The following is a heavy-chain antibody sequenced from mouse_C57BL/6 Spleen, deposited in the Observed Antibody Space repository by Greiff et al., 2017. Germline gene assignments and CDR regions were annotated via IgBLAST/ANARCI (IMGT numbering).Heavy chain of an antibody. CDR1: GYTFTSYW. V-gene: IGHV1-69*01. Sequence: QVQLQQPGAELVMPGASVKLSCKASGYTFTSYWMHWVKQRPGQGLEWIGEIDPSDSYTNYNQKFKGKSTLTVDKSSSTAYMQHSSLTSETSAVYDCESGPPGGSRYYAMDYWGQGASVTVSS. D-gene: IGHD1-1*02. CDR3: ESGPPGGSRYYAMDY. J-gene: IGHJ4*01. CDR2: IDPSDSYT.